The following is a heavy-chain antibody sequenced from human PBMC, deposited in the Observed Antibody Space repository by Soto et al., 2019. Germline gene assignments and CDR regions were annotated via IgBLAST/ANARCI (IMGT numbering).Heavy chain of an antibody. V-gene: IGHV4-34*01. CDR2: INHSGTT. D-gene: IGHD6-13*01. J-gene: IGHJ4*02. Sequence: SDTLSLTCAVYGGSFIGYYWSCVRHPPGKWLEWIGEINHSGTTNYNPSLKSRVTISVDTSKNQLSLKLSSVTAADTAVYYCARGLAGRSSSWYDYWGQGTLVTVSS. CDR3: ARGLAGRSSSWYDY. CDR1: GGSFIGYY.